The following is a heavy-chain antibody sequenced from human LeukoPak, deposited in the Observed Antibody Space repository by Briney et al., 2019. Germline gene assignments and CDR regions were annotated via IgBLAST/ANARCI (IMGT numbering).Heavy chain of an antibody. J-gene: IGHJ4*02. CDR1: GGSFSSYY. CDR2: IYYSGST. Sequence: SETLSLTCAVYGGSFSSYYWSWIRQPPGKGLEWIGYIYYSGSTSYNPSLKSRVTISVDTSKNHFSLKLTSVTAADTAVYYCARVPRPTYCGGDCSVYYYFDYWGQGTLVTVSS. V-gene: IGHV4-59*01. CDR3: ARVPRPTYCGGDCSVYYYFDY. D-gene: IGHD2-21*02.